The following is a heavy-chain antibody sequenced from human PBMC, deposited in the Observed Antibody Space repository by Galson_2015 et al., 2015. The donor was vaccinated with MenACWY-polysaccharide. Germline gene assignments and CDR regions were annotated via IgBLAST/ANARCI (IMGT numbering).Heavy chain of an antibody. CDR2: ISSSSSTI. D-gene: IGHD3-10*02. CDR1: GFTFSSYS. J-gene: IGHJ6*02. V-gene: IGHV3-48*01. CDR3: ARDPPYNVFVRGYYYYGMDV. Sequence: SLRLSCAASGFTFSSYSMNWVRQAPGKGLEWVSYISSSSSTIYYADSVKGRFTISRDNAKNSLYLQMNSLRAEDTAVYYCARDPPYNVFVRGYYYYGMDVWGQGTTVTVSS.